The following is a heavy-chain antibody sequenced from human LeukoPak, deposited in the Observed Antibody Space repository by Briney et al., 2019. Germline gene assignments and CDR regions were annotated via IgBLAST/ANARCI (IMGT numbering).Heavy chain of an antibody. V-gene: IGHV3-73*01. CDR2: IRSKANSYAT. Sequence: GGSLRLSCAASGFTFSGSAMHWVRQAAGKGLEWVGRIRSKANSYATAYAASVKGRFTISRDDSKNTAYLQMNSLKTEDTAMYYCTSQEVGEYLDYWGQGTLVTVSS. CDR3: TSQEVGEYLDY. D-gene: IGHD3-10*01. CDR1: GFTFSGSA. J-gene: IGHJ4*02.